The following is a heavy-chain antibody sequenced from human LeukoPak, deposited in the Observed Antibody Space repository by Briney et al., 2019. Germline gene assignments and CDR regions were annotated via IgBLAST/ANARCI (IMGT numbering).Heavy chain of an antibody. CDR3: ARDYAGDTSGLDLDY. D-gene: IGHD3-22*01. CDR2: ISPTGSRI. Sequence: PGGSLRLSCAASGFTFTDYYMSWIRQAPGKGLEWISYISPTGSRIYYTDSVKGRFTISRDNAKKSLILQMNSLRADDTAVYYCARDYAGDTSGLDLDYWGQGTLVTVSS. J-gene: IGHJ4*02. CDR1: GFTFTDYY. V-gene: IGHV3-11*01.